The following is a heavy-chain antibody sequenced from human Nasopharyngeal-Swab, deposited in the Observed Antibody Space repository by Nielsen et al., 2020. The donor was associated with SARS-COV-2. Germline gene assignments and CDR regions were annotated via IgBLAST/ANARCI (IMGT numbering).Heavy chain of an antibody. J-gene: IGHJ6*02. CDR2: ISSSSSYI. Sequence: GGSLRLSCAASGFTFSSYSMNWVRQAPGKGLEWVSSISSSSSYIYYADSVKGRFTISRDNAKNSLYLQMNSLRAEDTAVYYCARDPYYDFWSGSLGVWGQGTTVTVSS. CDR1: GFTFSSYS. CDR3: ARDPYYDFWSGSLGV. V-gene: IGHV3-21*01. D-gene: IGHD3-3*01.